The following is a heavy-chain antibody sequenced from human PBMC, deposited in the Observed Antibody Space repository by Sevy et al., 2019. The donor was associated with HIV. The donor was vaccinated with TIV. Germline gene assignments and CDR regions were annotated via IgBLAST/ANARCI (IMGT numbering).Heavy chain of an antibody. Sequence: GGSLRLSCAAPGFSFSHYWMHWVRQAPGKGLEWVANIKQDESEKYYVASVKGRFTISRDNAKNSVYLQMNSLIPEDTAIYYCARGNSGSFDYWGQGTLVTVSS. J-gene: IGHJ4*02. CDR3: ARGNSGSFDY. D-gene: IGHD3-22*01. CDR1: GFSFSHYW. CDR2: IKQDESEK. V-gene: IGHV3-7*04.